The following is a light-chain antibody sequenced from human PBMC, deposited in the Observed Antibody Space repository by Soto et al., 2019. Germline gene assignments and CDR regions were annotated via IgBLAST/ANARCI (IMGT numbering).Light chain of an antibody. CDR1: QSVSSSY. CDR3: HQYGTSPWT. J-gene: IGKJ1*01. Sequence: EIVLTQSPGTLSLSPGERATLSCMASQSVSSSYLAWYQQKPGQAPRLLIYGASSRAAGIPDRFSGSGYGTDFTLTISRLEPEEFAVYCCHQYGTSPWTFGQGTKGDIK. V-gene: IGKV3-20*01. CDR2: GAS.